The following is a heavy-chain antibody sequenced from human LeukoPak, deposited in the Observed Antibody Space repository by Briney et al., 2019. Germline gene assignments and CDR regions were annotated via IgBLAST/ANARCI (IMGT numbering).Heavy chain of an antibody. CDR1: CGSISSYY. D-gene: IGHD6-6*01. V-gene: IGHV4-59*01. J-gene: IGHJ4*02. CDR2: IYYSGST. CDR3: ASSEYSSSSPDY. Sequence: SETLSLTCTVSCGSISSYYWSWIRQPPGKGLEWIGYIYYSGSTNYNPSLKSRVTISVDTSKNQFSLKLSSVTAADTAVYYCASSEYSSSSPDYWGRGTLVTVSS.